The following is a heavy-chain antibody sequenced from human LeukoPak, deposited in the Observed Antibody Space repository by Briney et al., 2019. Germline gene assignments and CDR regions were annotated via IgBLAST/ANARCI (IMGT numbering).Heavy chain of an antibody. CDR1: GGSITGYY. J-gene: IGHJ4*02. D-gene: IGHD3-9*01. CDR3: ARGNILSGYCFDF. V-gene: IGHV4-34*01. CDR2: IHYTGAT. Sequence: PSETLSLTCAVYGGSITGYYWRWIRQPPGKGLEWVGEIHYTGATSYNPSLKSRATISIDTSKNQVSLKLSSVTAADTAVYYCARGNILSGYCFDFWGQGALVTVSS.